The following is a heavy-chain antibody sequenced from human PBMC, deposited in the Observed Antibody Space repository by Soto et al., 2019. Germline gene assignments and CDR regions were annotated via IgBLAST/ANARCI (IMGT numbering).Heavy chain of an antibody. CDR2: FIDSGGSA. CDR3: GCAPLRSGAYDY. D-gene: IGHD3-10*01. CDR1: GFTFSCYA. V-gene: IGHV3-23*01. Sequence: SGGSLRLSCAASGFTFSCYAMSWVRQAPGKGLEWVSAFIDSGGSAYYADSVKGRFAISRDNSKNTLYLQMSTLRVEDTAVYYCGCAPLRSGAYDYWGQGTLVTVSS. J-gene: IGHJ4*02.